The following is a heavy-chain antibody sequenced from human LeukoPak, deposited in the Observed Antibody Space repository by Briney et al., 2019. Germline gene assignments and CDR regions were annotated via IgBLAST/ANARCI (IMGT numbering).Heavy chain of an antibody. Sequence: SETLSLTCTVSGYSISSGYYWGWIRQPPGKGLEWIGSIYHSGSTYYNPSLKSRVTISVDTSKNQFSLKLSSATAADTAVYYCAREITGTTLLDYWGQGTLVTVSS. CDR1: GYSISSGYY. V-gene: IGHV4-38-2*02. J-gene: IGHJ4*02. D-gene: IGHD1-7*01. CDR3: AREITGTTLLDY. CDR2: IYHSGST.